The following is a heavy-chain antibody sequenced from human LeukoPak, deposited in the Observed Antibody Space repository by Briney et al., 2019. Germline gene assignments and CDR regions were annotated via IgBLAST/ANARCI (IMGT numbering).Heavy chain of an antibody. D-gene: IGHD2-15*01. V-gene: IGHV3-23*01. CDR3: AKSDCSGGSCYENY. Sequence: GGSLRLSCAASGFTFSSYAMSWVRQAPGKGLEWVSAISGSGGSTYYADSVKGRFTISRDNSKNTLYLQMNSLRAEDTAVYYCAKSDCSGGSCYENYWCQGTLVTVSS. J-gene: IGHJ4*02. CDR2: ISGSGGST. CDR1: GFTFSSYA.